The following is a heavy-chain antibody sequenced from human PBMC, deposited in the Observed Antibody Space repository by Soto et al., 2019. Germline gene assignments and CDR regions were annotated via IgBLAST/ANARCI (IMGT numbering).Heavy chain of an antibody. J-gene: IGHJ4*02. CDR1: GGSISNTADY. CDR2: VYYGGTT. CDR3: GRRSLLVAPT. V-gene: IGHV4-39*01. Sequence: SETLSLTCTVSGGSISNTADYWAWIRQPPGKGLEWIGSVYYGGTTYYNPSLNSRVTVSADTSKNQFSLRLSSVTAADTAVYYCGRRSLLVAPTWGQGILVTVSS. D-gene: IGHD2-21*01.